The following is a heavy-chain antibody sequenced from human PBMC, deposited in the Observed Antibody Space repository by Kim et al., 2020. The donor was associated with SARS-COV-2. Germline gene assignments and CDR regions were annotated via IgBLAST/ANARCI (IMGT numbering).Heavy chain of an antibody. CDR1: GGSFSGYY. CDR2: INHSGST. V-gene: IGHV4-34*01. CDR3: ARGRALWLVYYYYGMDV. Sequence: SETLSLTCAVYGGSFSGYYWSWIRQPPGKGLEWIGEINHSGSTNYNPSLKSRVTISVDTSKNQFSLKLSSVTAADTAVYYCARGRALWLVYYYYGMDVWGQGTTVTVSS. D-gene: IGHD3-10*01. J-gene: IGHJ6*02.